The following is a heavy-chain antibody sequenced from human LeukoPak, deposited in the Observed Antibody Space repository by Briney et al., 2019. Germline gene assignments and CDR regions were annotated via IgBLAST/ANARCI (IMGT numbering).Heavy chain of an antibody. D-gene: IGHD1-1*01. CDR2: FDPEDGET. CDR3: ASRAWKPDFFDY. Sequence: GASVKVSCKVSGYTLTELSMHWVRQAPGKGLEWMGGFDPEDGETIYAQKFQGRVTMTEDTSTDTAYMELSSLRSEDTAVYYCASRAWKPDFFDYWGQGTLVTVSS. CDR1: GYTLTELS. J-gene: IGHJ4*02. V-gene: IGHV1-24*01.